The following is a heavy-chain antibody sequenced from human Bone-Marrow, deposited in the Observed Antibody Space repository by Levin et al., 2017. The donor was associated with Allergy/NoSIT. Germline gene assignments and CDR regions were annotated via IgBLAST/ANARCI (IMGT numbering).Heavy chain of an antibody. CDR2: IRSKANNYAT. D-gene: IGHD5-18*01. V-gene: IGHV3-73*01. Sequence: GESLKISCAASGFTFSGSAMHWVRQASGKGLEWVGRIRSKANNYATAYAASVKGRFTISRDDSKNTAYLQMSSLKTEDTAVYYCTRLRDTAMGIWGQGTLVTVSS. J-gene: IGHJ4*02. CDR1: GFTFSGSA. CDR3: TRLRDTAMGI.